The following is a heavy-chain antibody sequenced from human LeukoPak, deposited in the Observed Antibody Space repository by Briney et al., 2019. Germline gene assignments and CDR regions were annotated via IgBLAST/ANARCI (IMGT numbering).Heavy chain of an antibody. CDR1: GFTFNSYG. D-gene: IGHD2-2*01. Sequence: PGTSLSLSCAASGFTFNSYGMHWLRQAPGKGPEWVAVIWYDGSNKYYAESVKGRFTISRDNSKNTLSLQMNSLRGEDTAVYYCARDWPRVVVVPAALSYAFDIWGQGTMVTVSS. V-gene: IGHV3-33*01. CDR2: IWYDGSNK. CDR3: ARDWPRVVVVPAALSYAFDI. J-gene: IGHJ3*02.